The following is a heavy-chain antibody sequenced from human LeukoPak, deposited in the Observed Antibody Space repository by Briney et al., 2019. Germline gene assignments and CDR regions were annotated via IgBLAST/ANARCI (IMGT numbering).Heavy chain of an antibody. CDR2: ISHDESNK. CDR1: GFTFSSYG. V-gene: IGHV3-30*18. J-gene: IGHJ4*02. Sequence: GRSLRLSCAASGFTFSSYGMHWVRQAPGKGLEWVAVISHDESNKYYADSVKGRFTISRDNSKNTLYLQMNSLRDEDTAVYYCAKHRFESGGYHSTDWGQGTLVTVSS. CDR3: AKHRFESGGYHSTD. D-gene: IGHD3-22*01.